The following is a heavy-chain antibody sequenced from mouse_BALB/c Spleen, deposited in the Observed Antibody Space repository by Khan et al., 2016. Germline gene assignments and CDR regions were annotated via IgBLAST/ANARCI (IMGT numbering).Heavy chain of an antibody. CDR1: GYTFTSYW. CDR2: IAPGSGST. CDR3: ARRGTGYYVDH. J-gene: IGHJ2*01. D-gene: IGHD4-1*01. Sequence: DLVKPGASVKLSCKASGYTFTSYWINWIKQRPGQGLEWIGRIAPGSGSTYYNEMFKGKATLTVDTSSSTAYIQLSSLSSEDSAVYFCARRGTGYYVDHWGQGTTLTVSS. V-gene: IGHV1S41*01.